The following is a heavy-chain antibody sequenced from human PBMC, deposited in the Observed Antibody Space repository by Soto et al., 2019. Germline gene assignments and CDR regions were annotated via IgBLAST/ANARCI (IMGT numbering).Heavy chain of an antibody. Sequence: QVQLVESGGDLVKRGGSLRLSCAASGYTFSDYYMSWIRQAPGKGLEWISYIDTSSTKIYYADSVKGRFTISRDNAKNSLYLEMNSLRDEDTAVYYWASHYDMWSGYLSPVDYWGQGTLVTVSS. J-gene: IGHJ4*02. D-gene: IGHD3-3*01. V-gene: IGHV3-11*01. CDR3: ASHYDMWSGYLSPVDY. CDR2: IDTSSTKI. CDR1: GYTFSDYY.